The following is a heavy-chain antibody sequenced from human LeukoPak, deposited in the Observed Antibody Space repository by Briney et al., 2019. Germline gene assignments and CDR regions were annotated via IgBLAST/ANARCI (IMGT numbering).Heavy chain of an antibody. CDR2: ISYDGSNK. CDR1: GFTFSNYA. D-gene: IGHD1-26*01. J-gene: IGHJ3*02. V-gene: IGHV3-30*04. Sequence: GRSLRLSCAASGFTFSNYALHWVRQAPGKGLEWVAVISYDGSNKFYADSVRGRFTISRDNSKNTLFLQMNSLRPEDTAVYYCASQGKLAAGYAFDIWGQGTMVTVSS. CDR3: ASQGKLAAGYAFDI.